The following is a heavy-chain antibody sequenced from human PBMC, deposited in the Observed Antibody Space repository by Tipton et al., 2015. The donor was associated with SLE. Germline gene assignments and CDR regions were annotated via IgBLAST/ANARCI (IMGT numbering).Heavy chain of an antibody. D-gene: IGHD7-27*01. J-gene: IGHJ4*02. CDR2: IYSSGTT. CDR3: ARLTPWGYDY. CDR1: NGSINYYH. V-gene: IGHV4-59*01. Sequence: TLSLTCTVSNGSINYYHWSWIRQPPGKGLEWIGWIYSSGTTSYNPSLKSRGTISEDTPKKQFSLKLSSVTAADTAAYYCARLTPWGYDYWGPGMLVTVSS.